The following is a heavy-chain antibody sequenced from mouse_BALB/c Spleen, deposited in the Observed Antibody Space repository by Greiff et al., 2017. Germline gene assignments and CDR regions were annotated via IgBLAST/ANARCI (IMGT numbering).Heavy chain of an antibody. CDR1: GFTFSDYY. V-gene: IGHV5-4*02. Sequence: EVHLVESGGGLVKPGGSLKLSCAASGFTFSDYYMYWVRQTPEKRLEWVATISDGGSYTYYPDSVKGRFTISRDNAKNNLYLQMSSLKSEDTAMYYCARDGYYAAYWGQGTLVTVSA. J-gene: IGHJ3*01. CDR3: ARDGYYAAY. D-gene: IGHD2-3*01. CDR2: ISDGGSYT.